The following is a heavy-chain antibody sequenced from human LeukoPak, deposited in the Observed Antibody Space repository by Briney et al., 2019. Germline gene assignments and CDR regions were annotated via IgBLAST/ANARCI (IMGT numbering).Heavy chain of an antibody. CDR2: FDPEDGET. CDR1: GCTLTELS. J-gene: IGHJ4*02. V-gene: IGHV1-24*01. Sequence: GASVKVSCKVSGCTLTELSMHWVRQAPGKGLEWMGGFDPEDGETIYAQKFQGRVTMTEDTSTDTAYMELSSLRSEDTAVYYCATFDFWSGYPSSSKPVDYWGQGTLVTVSS. CDR3: ATFDFWSGYPSSSKPVDY. D-gene: IGHD3-3*01.